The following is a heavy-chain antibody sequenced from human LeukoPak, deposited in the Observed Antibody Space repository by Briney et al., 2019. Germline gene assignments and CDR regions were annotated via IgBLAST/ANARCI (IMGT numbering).Heavy chain of an antibody. Sequence: SETLYLTCTVSGGSISSGDSYWSWIRQPPEKGLEWIGYIYCSGSTYYNPSLKSRVTISVDTSKNQFSLKLSSVTAADTAVYYCARSSYDFWSGTQLTLPNWFDPWGQGTLVTVSS. CDR3: ARSSYDFWSGTQLTLPNWFDP. D-gene: IGHD3-3*01. CDR2: IYCSGST. J-gene: IGHJ5*02. CDR1: GGSISSGDSY. V-gene: IGHV4-30-4*01.